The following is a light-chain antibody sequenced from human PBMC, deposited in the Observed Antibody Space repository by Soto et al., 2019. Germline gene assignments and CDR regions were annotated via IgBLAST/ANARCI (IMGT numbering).Light chain of an antibody. CDR1: SSDVGGYNF. CDR2: DVS. J-gene: IGLJ3*02. Sequence: QSALTQPRSVSGSPGQSVTISCTGTSSDVGGYNFVSWYQQHPGKAPKFLIYDVSKRPSGVPYRFSGSKSGNTASLTISGLQAEDEADYYCCSYAGSYSWVFGGGTKLTVL. CDR3: CSYAGSYSWV. V-gene: IGLV2-11*01.